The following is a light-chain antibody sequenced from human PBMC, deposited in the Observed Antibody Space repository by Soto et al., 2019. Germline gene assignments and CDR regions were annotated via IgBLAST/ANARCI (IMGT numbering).Light chain of an antibody. CDR2: KAS. V-gene: IGKV1-5*03. CDR3: QKYNSYSMT. J-gene: IGKJ1*01. CDR1: QRIGRW. Sequence: DIQMTQSPSTLSAAVGDRVTITCRASQRIGRWLAWYQQKPGKAPKLLIYKASHLESGVPSRFSGSGSGTEFTLTISSLQPDAFDTYYCQKYNSYSMTFGQGTKVDIK.